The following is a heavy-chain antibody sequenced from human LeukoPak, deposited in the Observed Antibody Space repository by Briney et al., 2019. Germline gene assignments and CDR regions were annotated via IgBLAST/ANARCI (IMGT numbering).Heavy chain of an antibody. CDR2: ITGSGAYT. Sequence: GGSLRLSCSASGFTSSTYAMSWVRQAPGNGLEWVSSITGSGAYTYYTDSVKGRFTISRDNSKNTLYLQINSLRAEDTAIYYCTKDALEFVSPATHFDYWGQGTLVTVSS. V-gene: IGHV3-23*01. D-gene: IGHD2-2*01. CDR3: TKDALEFVSPATHFDY. CDR1: GFTSSTYA. J-gene: IGHJ4*02.